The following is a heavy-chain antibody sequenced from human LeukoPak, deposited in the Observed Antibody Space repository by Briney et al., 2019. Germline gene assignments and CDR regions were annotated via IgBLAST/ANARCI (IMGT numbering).Heavy chain of an antibody. CDR1: GYTLTEIS. CDR3: ARGGTYYYDSSGYHEGAFDI. D-gene: IGHD3-22*01. Sequence: ASVKVSCKLSGYTLTEISMHWVRQAPGKGLEWMGGFDPKDGETIYAQKFQGRITMTEDTSTDTAYMELSSLRSEDTAVYYCARGGTYYYDSSGYHEGAFDIWGQGTMVTVSS. V-gene: IGHV1-24*01. J-gene: IGHJ3*02. CDR2: FDPKDGET.